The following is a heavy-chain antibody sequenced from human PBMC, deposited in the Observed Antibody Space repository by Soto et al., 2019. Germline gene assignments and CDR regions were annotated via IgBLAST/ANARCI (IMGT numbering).Heavy chain of an antibody. V-gene: IGHV4-59*08. Sequence: SETLSLTCTVFGGSISSYYWSWIRPPPGKGLECIGYIYYSGSTNYNPSLKSRVTISVDTSKNQFSLKLSSVTAADTAVYYCARDRGESMYPWGYWGPGTLVTVSS. J-gene: IGHJ4*02. CDR2: IYYSGST. D-gene: IGHD3-16*01. CDR3: ARDRGESMYPWGY. CDR1: GGSISSYY.